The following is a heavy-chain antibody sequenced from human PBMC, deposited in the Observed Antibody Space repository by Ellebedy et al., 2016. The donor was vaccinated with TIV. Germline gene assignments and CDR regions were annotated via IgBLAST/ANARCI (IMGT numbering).Heavy chain of an antibody. Sequence: SETLSLTCTVSGGSISSSSYSWGWIRQPPGKGLEWIGSIYYSGRTYYNPSLKSRITISLDTSKNQFSLKLSSVTAADTAMYYCTRGGTSYSDYWGQGTLVTVSS. V-gene: IGHV4-39*07. CDR3: TRGGTSYSDY. D-gene: IGHD1-1*01. J-gene: IGHJ4*02. CDR2: IYYSGRT. CDR1: GGSISSSSYS.